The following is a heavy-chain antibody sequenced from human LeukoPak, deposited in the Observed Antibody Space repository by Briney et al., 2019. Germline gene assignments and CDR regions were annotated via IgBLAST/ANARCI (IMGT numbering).Heavy chain of an antibody. CDR2: INHNGNVN. J-gene: IGHJ5*02. V-gene: IGHV3-7*01. D-gene: IGHD2-2*01. CDR3: ARGHYQLS. Sequence: GGSLRLSCAASGFTFSSYWMNWARQAPGKGLEWVASINHNGNVNYYVDSVKGRFTISRDNAKNSLYLQMNSLRAEDTAVYYCARGHYQLSWGQGILVTVSS. CDR1: GFTFSSYW.